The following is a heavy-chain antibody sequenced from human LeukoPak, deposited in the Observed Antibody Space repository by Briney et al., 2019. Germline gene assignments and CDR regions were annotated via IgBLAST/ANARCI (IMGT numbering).Heavy chain of an antibody. CDR2: INEGGSSE. D-gene: IGHD2-8*02. V-gene: IGHV3-7*01. CDR3: AREVFPGGPLSTAFDH. CDR1: GFTFSMYW. Sequence: GGSLRLSCEVSGFTFSMYWMTWVRQAPGKGLEWVANINEGGSSEWYVESLKGRFTISRDNAKNSLYLQMNGLTVEDTAVYYCAREVFPGGPLSTAFDHWGQGALVTVSS. J-gene: IGHJ4*02.